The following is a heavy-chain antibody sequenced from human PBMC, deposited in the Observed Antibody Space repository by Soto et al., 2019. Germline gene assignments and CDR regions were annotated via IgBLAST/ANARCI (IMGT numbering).Heavy chain of an antibody. V-gene: IGHV4-59*12. Sequence: SETLSLTCAVSGGSISGYYWAWVRQPPERGLEWIGFIYYDGTISSNPSLNSRVTLSVDTSKNQFSLKLSSVTAADTAVYYCANRGGAGTFYYYGMDVWGQATTVTVSS. CDR2: IYYDGTI. CDR1: GGSISGYY. CDR3: ANRGGAGTFYYYGMDV. D-gene: IGHD6-13*01. J-gene: IGHJ6*02.